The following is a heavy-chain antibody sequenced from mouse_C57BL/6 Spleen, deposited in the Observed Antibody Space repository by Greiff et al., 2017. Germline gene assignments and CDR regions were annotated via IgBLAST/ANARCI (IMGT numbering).Heavy chain of an antibody. V-gene: IGHV1-78*01. D-gene: IGHD2-2*01. CDR2: IYPRDGST. CDR1: GYTFTDHT. Sequence: VKLQESDAELVKPGASVKISCKVSGYTFTDHTIHWMKQRPEQGLEWIGYIYPRDGSTKYNEKFKGKATLTADKASSTAYMQLNSLTSEDSAVYVCASSDHGYDWYFDVWGTGTTVTVSS. J-gene: IGHJ1*03. CDR3: ASSDHGYDWYFDV.